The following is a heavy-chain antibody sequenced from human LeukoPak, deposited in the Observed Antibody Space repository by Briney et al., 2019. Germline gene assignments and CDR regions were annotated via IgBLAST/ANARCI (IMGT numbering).Heavy chain of an antibody. D-gene: IGHD5-12*01. V-gene: IGHV3-30*18. Sequence: PGGSLRLSCAASGFTFSNYVMHWVRQAPGKGLEWVAVISYDGSNKYYADSVKGRFTISRDNSKNTLYLQMNSLRAEDAAVYYCAKDYTSRRAAGYAPDFDYWGQGTLVTVSS. CDR2: ISYDGSNK. CDR3: AKDYTSRRAAGYAPDFDY. J-gene: IGHJ4*02. CDR1: GFTFSNYV.